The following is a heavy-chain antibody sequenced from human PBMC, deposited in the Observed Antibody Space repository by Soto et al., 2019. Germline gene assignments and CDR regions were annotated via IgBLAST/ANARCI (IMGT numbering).Heavy chain of an antibody. CDR3: ARDEGYKWNYGWSWFDP. D-gene: IGHD1-7*01. J-gene: IGHJ5*02. CDR1: GYTFTSYG. Sequence: QVQLVQSGAEVKKPGASVKVSCKASGYTFTSYGISWVRQAPGQGLEWMGWISANNGNTNYAQKLQGRVTMTTDTPTSTAYMELRSLRSDDTAVYYCARDEGYKWNYGWSWFDPWGQGTLVTVSS. V-gene: IGHV1-18*01. CDR2: ISANNGNT.